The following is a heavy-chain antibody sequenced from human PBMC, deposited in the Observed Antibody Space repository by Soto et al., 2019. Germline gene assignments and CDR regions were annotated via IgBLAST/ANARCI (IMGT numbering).Heavy chain of an antibody. V-gene: IGHV2-5*02. CDR1: GFSLSTSGVG. J-gene: IGHJ4*02. Sequence: SGPTLVKPTQTLTLTCTFSGFSLSTSGVGVGWIRQPPGKALEWLALIYWDDDKRYSPSLKSRLTITKDTSKNQVVLIMTNMDPVDTATYYCAHLSKKLELYPAFDYWGQGTLVTVSS. D-gene: IGHD1-7*01. CDR2: IYWDDDK. CDR3: AHLSKKLELYPAFDY.